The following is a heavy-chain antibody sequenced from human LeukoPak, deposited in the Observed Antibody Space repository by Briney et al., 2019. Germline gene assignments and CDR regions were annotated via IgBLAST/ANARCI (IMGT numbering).Heavy chain of an antibody. CDR1: GGSISSSSYY. Sequence: KPSETLSLTCTVSGGSISSSSYYWGWIRQPPGKGLEWIGSIYYSGSTNYNPSLKSRVTISVDKSKNQFSLKLSSVTAADTAVYYCARDRATVTTDHAFDIWGQGTMVTVSS. J-gene: IGHJ3*02. CDR2: IYYSGST. V-gene: IGHV4-39*07. D-gene: IGHD4-17*01. CDR3: ARDRATVTTDHAFDI.